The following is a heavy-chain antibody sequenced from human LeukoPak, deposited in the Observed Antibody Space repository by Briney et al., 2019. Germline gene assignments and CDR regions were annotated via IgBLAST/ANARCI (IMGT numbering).Heavy chain of an antibody. D-gene: IGHD4-23*01. V-gene: IGHV3-30*01. CDR2: ISYDGSNK. J-gene: IGHJ4*02. Sequence: GRSLRLSCAASGFTFSSYAMHWVRQAPGKGLEWVAAISYDGSNKYYADSVKGRFTISRDNSKNTLYLQMNSLRAEDTAVYYCARERSGGNSEVYFGYWGQGTMVTVA. CDR1: GFTFSSYA. CDR3: ARERSGGNSEVYFGY.